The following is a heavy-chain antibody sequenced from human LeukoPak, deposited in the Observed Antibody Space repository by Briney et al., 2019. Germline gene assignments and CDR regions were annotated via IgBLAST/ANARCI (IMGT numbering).Heavy chain of an antibody. CDR3: ASGSSPYGDYEASWFDP. D-gene: IGHD4-17*01. J-gene: IGHJ5*02. CDR1: GGTFSSYA. V-gene: IGHV1-69*13. CDR2: TIPIFGTA. Sequence: SVKVSCKASGGTFSSYAISWVRQAHGQGLEWMGGTIPIFGTANYAQKFQGRVTITADESTSTAYMELSSLRSEDTAVYYCASGSSPYGDYEASWFDPWGQGTLVTVSS.